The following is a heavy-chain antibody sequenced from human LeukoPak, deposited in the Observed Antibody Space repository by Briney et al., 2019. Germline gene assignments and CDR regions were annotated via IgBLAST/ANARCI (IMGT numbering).Heavy chain of an antibody. CDR1: GYGFTTYW. V-gene: IGHV5-51*01. Sequence: GESLKISCKGSGYGFTTYWIGWVRQMPGKGLEWMGIIYPGHSDTRYSPSFQGQVTISVDKSISTAYLQWSSLKASDPAMYYCARARSCGGGSCYAEYWGQGTLVTVSS. D-gene: IGHD2-15*01. CDR3: ARARSCGGGSCYAEY. J-gene: IGHJ4*02. CDR2: IYPGHSDT.